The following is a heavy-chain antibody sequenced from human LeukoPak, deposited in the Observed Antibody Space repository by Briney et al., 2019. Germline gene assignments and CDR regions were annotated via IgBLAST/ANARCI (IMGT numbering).Heavy chain of an antibody. Sequence: GGSLRLSCAASGFTFSNYGMHWVRQAPGKGLEWEALIWFDGRNKFHADSVKGRFTISRDNSKNTLFLQMDSLRAEDTAVYYCAREWGPIAVSGGPGYWGQGALVTVSS. CDR3: AREWGPIAVSGGPGY. CDR2: IWFDGRNK. D-gene: IGHD6-19*01. J-gene: IGHJ4*02. V-gene: IGHV3-33*01. CDR1: GFTFSNYG.